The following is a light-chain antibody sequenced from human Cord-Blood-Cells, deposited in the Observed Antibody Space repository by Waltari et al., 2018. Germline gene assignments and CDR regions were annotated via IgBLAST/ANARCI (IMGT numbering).Light chain of an antibody. CDR3: CSYAGSYTYV. CDR2: DVS. Sequence: QSALTQPRSVSGSPGQSVTIYCTGTSSDVGGYNYVSWYQQHPGKAPKLMIYDVSKRPSGVPDRFSGSKSGNTASLTISRLQAEDEADYYCCSYAGSYTYVFGTGTKVTVL. CDR1: SSDVGGYNY. J-gene: IGLJ1*01. V-gene: IGLV2-11*01.